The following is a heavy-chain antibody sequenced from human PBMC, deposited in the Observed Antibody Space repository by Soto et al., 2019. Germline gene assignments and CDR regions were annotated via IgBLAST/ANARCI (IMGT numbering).Heavy chain of an antibody. CDR2: IIPILGIA. J-gene: IGHJ4*02. V-gene: IGHV1-69*08. CDR3: ARDSSSGRSGSYSLDY. D-gene: IGHD1-26*01. Sequence: QVQLVQSGAEVKKPGSSVKVSCKASGGTFSSYTISWVRQAPGQGLEWMGRIIPILGIANYAQKFQGRVTITADKSTSTANMELSSLRSEDTAVYYCARDSSSGRSGSYSLDYWGQGTLVTVSS. CDR1: GGTFSSYT.